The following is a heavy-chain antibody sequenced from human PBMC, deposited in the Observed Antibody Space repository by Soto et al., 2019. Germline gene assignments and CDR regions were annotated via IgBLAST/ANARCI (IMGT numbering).Heavy chain of an antibody. Sequence: SETLSLTCTVSGGSISSGGYYWSWTRQHPGKGLEWIGYIYYSGSTYYNPSLKSRVTISVDTSKNQFSLKLSSVTAADTAVYYCARESGRTTVTTHWYFDLWGRGTLVTVSS. J-gene: IGHJ2*01. CDR2: IYYSGST. CDR1: GGSISSGGYY. CDR3: ARESGRTTVTTHWYFDL. D-gene: IGHD4-17*01. V-gene: IGHV4-31*03.